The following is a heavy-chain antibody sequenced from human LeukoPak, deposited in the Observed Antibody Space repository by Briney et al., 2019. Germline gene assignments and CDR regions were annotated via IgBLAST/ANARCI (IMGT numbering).Heavy chain of an antibody. D-gene: IGHD1-26*01. CDR1: GGSVSSGSYY. V-gene: IGHV4-61*01. CDR2: IYYSGST. J-gene: IGHJ5*02. CDR3: ARDRTEWELPAYNWFDP. Sequence: SETLSLTCTVSGGSVSSGSYYWSWIRQPPGKGLEWIGYIYYSGSTNYNPSLKSRVTISVDASKNQFSLKLSSVTAADTAVYYCARDRTEWELPAYNWFDPWGQGTLVTVSS.